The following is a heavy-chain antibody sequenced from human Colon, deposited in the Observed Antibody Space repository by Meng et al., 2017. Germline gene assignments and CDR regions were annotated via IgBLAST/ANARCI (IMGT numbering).Heavy chain of an antibody. CDR1: GGSINSSDW. D-gene: IGHD3-3*01. CDR2: IFHSGST. CDR3: AAIFGLGPGY. V-gene: IGHV4-4*02. Sequence: VQLQESGPGLVKPSGPLSLPCDVSGGSINSSDWWSWVRQPPGKGLEWIAEIFHSGSTNYKSPLKSRATISVDRSKNQFSLKLNSVTAADTAVYYCAAIFGLGPGYWGQGTLVTVSS. J-gene: IGHJ4*02.